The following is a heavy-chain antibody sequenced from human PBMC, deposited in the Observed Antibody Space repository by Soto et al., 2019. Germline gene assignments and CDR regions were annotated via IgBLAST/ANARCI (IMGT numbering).Heavy chain of an antibody. CDR3: AREGGALLILSNGFAL. CDR1: GGSISSGGYY. J-gene: IGHJ5*02. V-gene: IGHV4-31*03. D-gene: IGHD2-15*01. CDR2: IYYSGST. Sequence: QVQLQESGPGLVKPSQTLSLTCTVSGGSISSGGYYWSWIRQHPGKGLEWIGYIYYSGSTYYNPSFQNGVMILVDASKNVISLKLSSVTAADTVVYYCAREGGALLILSNGFALWGQGTLVTVSS.